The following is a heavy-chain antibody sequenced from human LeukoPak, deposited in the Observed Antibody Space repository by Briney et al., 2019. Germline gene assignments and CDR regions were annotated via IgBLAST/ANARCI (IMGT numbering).Heavy chain of an antibody. CDR2: IYYSGST. Sequence: PSETLSLTCIVSGGSISNYYWSWIRQPPGKELEWIGSIYYSGSTYYNPSLKSRVTISVDTSKNQFSLKLSSVTAADTAVYYCAREVQSAHYYYYMDVWGKGTTVTVSS. D-gene: IGHD1-1*01. CDR3: AREVQSAHYYYYMDV. J-gene: IGHJ6*03. CDR1: GGSISNYY. V-gene: IGHV4-59*12.